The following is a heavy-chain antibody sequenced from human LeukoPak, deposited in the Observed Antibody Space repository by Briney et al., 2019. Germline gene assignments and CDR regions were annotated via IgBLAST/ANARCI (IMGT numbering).Heavy chain of an antibody. CDR2: ISWNSDSI. Sequence: PGGSLRLSCVASGFTFDDYAMHWVRQAPGKGLEWVSGISWNSDSIDYADSVKGRFTISRDNAKNSLSLQMNSLRAEDTALYYCAKGSGYHYYYYYMDVWGKGTTVTISS. CDR1: GFTFDDYA. CDR3: AKGSGYHYYYYYMDV. V-gene: IGHV3-9*01. D-gene: IGHD3-22*01. J-gene: IGHJ6*03.